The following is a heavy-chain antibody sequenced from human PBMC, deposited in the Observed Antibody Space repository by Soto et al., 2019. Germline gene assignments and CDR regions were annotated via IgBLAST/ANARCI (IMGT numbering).Heavy chain of an antibody. CDR1: VGSISSDH. CDR2: IYYSGST. J-gene: IGHJ1*01. V-gene: IGHV4-59*12. Sequence: SETLSLSCTVCVGSISSDHLSWIRQPPGKGLEWIGYIYYSGSTNYNPSLKSRVTISVDTSKNQFSLKLSSVTAADTAVYYCAISVCFYVGPTTQFYARAQRTAVTVSA. CDR3: AISVCFYVGPTTQFYA. D-gene: IGHD3-16*01.